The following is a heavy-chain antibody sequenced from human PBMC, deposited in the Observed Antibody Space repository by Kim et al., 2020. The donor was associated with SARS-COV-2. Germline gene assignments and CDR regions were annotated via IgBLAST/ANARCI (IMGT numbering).Heavy chain of an antibody. V-gene: IGHV3-23*01. J-gene: IGHJ4*02. D-gene: IGHD6-13*01. Sequence: YYADSVKGRFTISRDNSKNTLYLQMNSLRAEDTAVYYCAKDSSGYSSSFLWGQGTLVTVSS. CDR3: AKDSSGYSSSFL.